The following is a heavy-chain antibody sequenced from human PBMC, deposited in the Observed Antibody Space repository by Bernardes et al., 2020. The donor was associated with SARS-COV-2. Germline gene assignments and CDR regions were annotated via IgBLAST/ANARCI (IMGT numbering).Heavy chain of an antibody. J-gene: IGHJ4*02. CDR1: GFAVRVNY. V-gene: IGHV3-53*01. CDR3: TRGTYGSGNY. Sequence: GGSLRLSCAASGFAVRVNYMTWVRQAPGKGLEWFSLLYHGGTTKYADSVKGRFTISSDTSENTVYLQMNSLRADDTAVYYCTRGTYGSGNYWGQGTVVTVAS. CDR2: LYHGGTT. D-gene: IGHD3-10*01.